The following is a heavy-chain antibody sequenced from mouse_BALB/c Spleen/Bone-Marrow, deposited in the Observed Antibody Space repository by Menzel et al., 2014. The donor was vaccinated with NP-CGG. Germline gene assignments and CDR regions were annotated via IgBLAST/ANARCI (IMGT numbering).Heavy chain of an antibody. Sequence: EVKLMEPGPGLVKPSQAVSLTCTVTGISITTGNYRWSWIRQFPGNKLEWIGYIYYSGTITYNPSLTSRTTITRDTSKNQFCLEMNSWTAEDTATYYCARDGGLRGYAMDYWGQGTTVTVSS. J-gene: IGHJ4*01. V-gene: IGHV3-5*02. CDR1: GISITTGNYR. D-gene: IGHD2-4*01. CDR3: ARDGGLRGYAMDY. CDR2: IYYSGTI.